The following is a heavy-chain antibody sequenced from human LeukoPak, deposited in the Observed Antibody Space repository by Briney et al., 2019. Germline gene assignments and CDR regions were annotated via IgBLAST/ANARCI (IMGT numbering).Heavy chain of an antibody. CDR1: GGSFSGHY. D-gene: IGHD2-2*01. CDR2: INHSGST. CDR3: ARGVWYCSSTSCYSNWFDP. Sequence: PSETLSLTCAVYGGSFSGHYWSWIRQPPGKGLEWIGEINHSGSTNYNPSLKSRVTISVDTSKNQFSLKLSSVTAADTAVYYCARGVWYCSSTSCYSNWFDPWGQGTLVTVSS. J-gene: IGHJ5*02. V-gene: IGHV4-34*01.